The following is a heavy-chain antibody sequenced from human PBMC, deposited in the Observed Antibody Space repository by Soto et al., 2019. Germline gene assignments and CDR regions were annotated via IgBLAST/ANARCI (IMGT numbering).Heavy chain of an antibody. D-gene: IGHD6-19*01. J-gene: IGHJ3*02. V-gene: IGHV3-23*01. Sequence: EVQLLESGGGLVQPGGSLRLSCAASGFTFSRYAMSWVRQAPGKGLEWVSAISGSGGSTYYADSVKGRFTISRDNSKNTLYLQMNSLRAEDTAVYYCANRARQVAGTRDAFDIWGQGTMVTVSS. CDR2: ISGSGGST. CDR1: GFTFSRYA. CDR3: ANRARQVAGTRDAFDI.